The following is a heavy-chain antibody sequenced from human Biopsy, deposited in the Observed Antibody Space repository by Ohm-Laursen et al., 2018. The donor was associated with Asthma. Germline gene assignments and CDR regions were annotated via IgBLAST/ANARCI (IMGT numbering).Heavy chain of an antibody. J-gene: IGHJ3*02. D-gene: IGHD3-9*01. CDR1: GYTFINYA. CDR2: INAGNGNT. Sequence: GASVKVSCNASGYTFINYAIHWVRQAPGQRLEWMGWINAGNGNTKYSQKFQGRVTISRDTSASTAYMDLSSLRSEDTAVYYCARTYYDFLTGQVNDAFAMRGQGTMVTVSS. CDR3: ARTYYDFLTGQVNDAFAM. V-gene: IGHV1-3*01.